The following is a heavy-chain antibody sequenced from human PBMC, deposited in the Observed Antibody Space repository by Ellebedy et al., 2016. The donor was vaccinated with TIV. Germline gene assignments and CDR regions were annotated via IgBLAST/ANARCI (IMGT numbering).Heavy chain of an antibody. Sequence: AASVKVSCKTSGYTFTDFYIHWVRQAPGQGLEWKAWINPNSGGTNYAQKFQGRVTVTRDTSTSTAFLELSRLRSDDTAVYYCTRDLTNQVSGYYWGQGTLVTVSS. CDR2: INPNSGGT. CDR3: TRDLTNQVSGYY. CDR1: GYTFTDFY. V-gene: IGHV1-2*02. D-gene: IGHD6-19*01. J-gene: IGHJ4*02.